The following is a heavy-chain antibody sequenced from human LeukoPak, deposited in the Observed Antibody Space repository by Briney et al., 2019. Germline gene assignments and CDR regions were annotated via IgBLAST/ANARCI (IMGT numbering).Heavy chain of an antibody. D-gene: IGHD6-19*01. CDR3: ARGSSGWYTTPRFGPFDI. CDR2: IIPIFGTA. J-gene: IGHJ3*02. Sequence: SVKVSCKASGGTFSSYAISWVRQAPGRGLEWMGGIIPIFGTANYAQKFQGRVTITTDESTSTAYMELSSLRSEDTAVYYCARGSSGWYTTPRFGPFDIWGQGTMVTVSS. CDR1: GGTFSSYA. V-gene: IGHV1-69*05.